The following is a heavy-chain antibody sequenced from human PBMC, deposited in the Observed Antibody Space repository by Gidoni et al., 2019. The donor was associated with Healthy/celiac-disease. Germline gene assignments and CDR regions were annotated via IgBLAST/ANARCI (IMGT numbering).Heavy chain of an antibody. J-gene: IGHJ4*02. V-gene: IGHV3-23*01. CDR2: ISGSGGST. CDR3: AKGRVWSYTYFDY. D-gene: IGHD1-26*01. CDR1: GFTFSSYA. Sequence: EVQLLESGGGLVQPGGSLRLSCAASGFTFSSYAMSWVRQAPGKGLGLVSAISGSGGSTYYADSVKGRFTISRDNSKNTVYLQMNRLRAEDTAVYYCAKGRVWSYTYFDYWGQGTLVTVSS.